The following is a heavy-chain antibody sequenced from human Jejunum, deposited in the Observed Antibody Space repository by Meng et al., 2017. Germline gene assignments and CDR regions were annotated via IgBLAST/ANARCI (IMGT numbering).Heavy chain of an antibody. Sequence: QVQLVQSGAEGKKPGASVKVSCKTSGYTFTSYGISWVRQAPGQGLEWMGWISAYNGNTNYAQKFQGRVTMTTDTSTSTAYMELRSLRSDDTAVYYCTILSHCTGGTCYPYDYWGLGTLVTVSS. CDR1: GYTFTSYG. D-gene: IGHD2-15*01. CDR3: TILSHCTGGTCYPYDY. V-gene: IGHV1-18*01. CDR2: ISAYNGNT. J-gene: IGHJ4*02.